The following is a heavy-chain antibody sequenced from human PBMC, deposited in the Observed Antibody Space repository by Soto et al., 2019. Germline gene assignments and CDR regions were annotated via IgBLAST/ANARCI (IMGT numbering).Heavy chain of an antibody. Sequence: QLQLQESGSGLVKPSQTLSLTCDVSGDSISSGGYSWNWIRQPPGKGLEWIGYIYHSGGTDYNPSLKSRVTITVDSSNNEFSLKLNSVTAADTAVYYCARDSRSGYYLEYWGQGTLVTVSS. CDR1: GDSISSGGYS. V-gene: IGHV4-30-2*01. D-gene: IGHD3-22*01. CDR2: IYHSGGT. J-gene: IGHJ4*02. CDR3: ARDSRSGYYLEY.